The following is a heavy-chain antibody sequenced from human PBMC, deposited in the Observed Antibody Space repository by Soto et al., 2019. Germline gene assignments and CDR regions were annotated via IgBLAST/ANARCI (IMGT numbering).Heavy chain of an antibody. CDR1: GFTFSSYS. D-gene: IGHD3-3*01. J-gene: IGHJ6*03. V-gene: IGHV3-21*01. Sequence: GGSLRLSCAASGFTFSSYSMNWVRQAPGKGLEWVSSISSSSSYIYYADSVKGRFTISRDNAKNSLYLQMNSLRAEDTAVYYCARGPFWSGYYRYYYYMDVWGKGTTVTVSS. CDR3: ARGPFWSGYYRYYYYMDV. CDR2: ISSSSSYI.